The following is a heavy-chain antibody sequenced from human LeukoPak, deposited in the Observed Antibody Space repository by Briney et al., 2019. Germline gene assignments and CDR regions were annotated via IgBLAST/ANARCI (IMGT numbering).Heavy chain of an antibody. Sequence: GASVKVSCKASGGTFSSYAISWVRQAPGQGLEWMGWISAYNGNTNYAQKLQGRVTMTTDTSTSTAYMELRSLRSDDTAVYYCARDVCSGGSCNIEDYWGQGTLVTVSS. J-gene: IGHJ4*02. CDR2: ISAYNGNT. V-gene: IGHV1-18*01. CDR3: ARDVCSGGSCNIEDY. CDR1: GGTFSSYA. D-gene: IGHD2-15*01.